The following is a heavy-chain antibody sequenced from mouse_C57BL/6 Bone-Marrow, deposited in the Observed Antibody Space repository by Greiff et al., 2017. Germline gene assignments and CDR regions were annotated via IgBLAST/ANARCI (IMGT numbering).Heavy chain of an antibody. D-gene: IGHD1-1*01. Sequence: VKLMESGPELVKPGASVKISCKASGYTFTDYYINWVKQRPGQGLEWIGWIFPGSGSTYYNEKFKGKATLTVDKSSSTAYMLLSSLTSEDSAVYFCARGLSYGSSYAWFAYWGQGTLVTVSA. V-gene: IGHV1-75*01. J-gene: IGHJ3*01. CDR1: GYTFTDYY. CDR3: ARGLSYGSSYAWFAY. CDR2: IFPGSGST.